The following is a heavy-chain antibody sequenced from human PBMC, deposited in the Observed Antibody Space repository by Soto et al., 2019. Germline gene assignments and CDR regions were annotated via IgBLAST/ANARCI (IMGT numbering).Heavy chain of an antibody. CDR2: ISSDGSNK. D-gene: IGHD2-15*01. CDR3: AMDLYGGSSRFDF. CDR1: GFTFSSNG. Sequence: QVQLVESGGGVVQPGRSLRLSCAASGFTFSSNGIHWVRQAPGKGLEWVAVISSDGSNKYYADSVKGRFTISRDNSKNTLHLQMNSLRAEDTAVYYCAMDLYGGSSRFDFWGQGTLVTVSS. V-gene: IGHV3-30*03. J-gene: IGHJ4*02.